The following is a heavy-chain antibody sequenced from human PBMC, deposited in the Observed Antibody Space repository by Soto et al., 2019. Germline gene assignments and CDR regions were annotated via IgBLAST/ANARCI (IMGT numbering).Heavy chain of an antibody. Sequence: QVQLQESGPGLVRPSQTLSLTCSVSGASVSSGDYFWSWLRQAPGQGLEFLGYIYNIGNTHYNPSLKSRLAISLDTSKNQFSLKLNSVTVADTAVYFCVRGGHFDILTGYPFDPWGQGTLVTVSS. CDR2: IYNIGNT. J-gene: IGHJ5*02. V-gene: IGHV4-30-4*01. CDR1: GASVSSGDYF. D-gene: IGHD3-9*01. CDR3: VRGGHFDILTGYPFDP.